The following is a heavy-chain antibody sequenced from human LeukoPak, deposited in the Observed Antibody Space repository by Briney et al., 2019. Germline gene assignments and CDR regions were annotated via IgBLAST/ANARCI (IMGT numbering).Heavy chain of an antibody. CDR1: GFTFSSYS. V-gene: IGHV3-21*01. J-gene: IGHJ6*02. Sequence: GGSLGLSCAASGFTFSSYSMNWVRQAPGKGLEWVSSISSSSSYIYYADSVKGRFTISRDNAKNSLYLQMNSLRAEDTAVYYCARKGRLYYYGMDVWGQGTTVTVSS. CDR2: ISSSSSYI. CDR3: ARKGRLYYYGMDV. D-gene: IGHD1-26*01.